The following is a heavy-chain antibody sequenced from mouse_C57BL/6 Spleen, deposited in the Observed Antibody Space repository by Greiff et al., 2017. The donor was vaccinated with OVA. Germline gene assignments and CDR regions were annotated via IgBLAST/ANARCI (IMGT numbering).Heavy chain of an antibody. CDR3: ARRGYYSNYEAMDY. Sequence: QVQLQQPGAELVMPGASVKLSCKASGYTFTSYWMHWVKQRPGQGLEWIGEIDPSDSYTNYNQKFKGKSTLTVDKSSSTAYMQLSSMTSEDSAVYYCARRGYYSNYEAMDYWGQGTSVTVSS. CDR2: IDPSDSYT. V-gene: IGHV1-69*01. CDR1: GYTFTSYW. D-gene: IGHD2-5*01. J-gene: IGHJ4*01.